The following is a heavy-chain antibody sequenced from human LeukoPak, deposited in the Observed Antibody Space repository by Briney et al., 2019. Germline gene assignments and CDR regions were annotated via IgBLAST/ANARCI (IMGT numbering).Heavy chain of an antibody. CDR1: GGSISSGSYY. J-gene: IGHJ4*02. V-gene: IGHV4-61*02. CDR2: IYTSGST. CDR3: ARVDMVRGLIIFDY. Sequence: SQTLSLTCTVSGGSISSGSYYWSWIRQPAGKGLEWIGRIYTSGSTNYNPSLKSRVTISVDTSKNQLSLKLSSVTAADTAVYYCARVDMVRGLIIFDYWGQGTLVTVSS. D-gene: IGHD3-10*01.